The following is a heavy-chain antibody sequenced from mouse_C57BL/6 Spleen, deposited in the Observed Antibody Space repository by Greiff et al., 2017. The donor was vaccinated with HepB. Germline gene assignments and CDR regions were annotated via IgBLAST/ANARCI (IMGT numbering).Heavy chain of an antibody. J-gene: IGHJ4*01. V-gene: IGHV5-9*01. D-gene: IGHD2-1*01. CDR1: GFTFSSYT. CDR2: ISGGGGNT. Sequence: EVQRVESGGGLVKPGGSLKLSCAASGFTFSSYTMSWVRQTPEKRLEWVATISGGGGNTYYPDSVKGRFTISRDNAKNTLYLQMSSLRSEDTALYYCARIYYGNSYAMDYWGQGTSVTVSS. CDR3: ARIYYGNSYAMDY.